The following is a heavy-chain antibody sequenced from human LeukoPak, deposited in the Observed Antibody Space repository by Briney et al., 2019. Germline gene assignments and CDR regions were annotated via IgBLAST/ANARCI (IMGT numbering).Heavy chain of an antibody. CDR1: GYSLNAYY. V-gene: IGHV1-2*02. J-gene: IGHJ4*02. CDR2: INPSSGGT. CDR3: ARGLGLDY. Sequence: GASVKVSCKASGYSLNAYYIHWVRQASGQGLEWMGWINPSSGGTKYAQKFQGRVTMARDTSISTTYMELSRLTSDDTAVYYCARGLGLDYWGQGTLVTVSS.